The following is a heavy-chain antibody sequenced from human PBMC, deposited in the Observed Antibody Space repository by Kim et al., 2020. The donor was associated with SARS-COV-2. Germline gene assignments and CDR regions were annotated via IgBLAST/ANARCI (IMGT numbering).Heavy chain of an antibody. CDR3: ERGGDIVLMVYANGAFDI. J-gene: IGHJ3*02. CDR1: GGSVSSGSYY. D-gene: IGHD2-8*01. V-gene: IGHV4-61*01. Sequence: SETLSLTCTVSGGSVSSGSYYWSWIRQPPGKELEWIGYIYYSGSTNYNPSLKSQVTISVDTSKNQFSLKLSSVTAADTAVYYCERGGDIVLMVYANGAFDICGQGTMVTVFS. CDR2: IYYSGST.